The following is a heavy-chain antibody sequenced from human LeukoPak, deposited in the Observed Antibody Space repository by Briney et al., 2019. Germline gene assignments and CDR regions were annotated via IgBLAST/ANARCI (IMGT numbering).Heavy chain of an antibody. D-gene: IGHD2-2*01. CDR3: TTDLFSTSCVLCVDY. V-gene: IGHV3-15*01. CDR1: GFTFSSYS. CDR2: IKSKTDGGTT. Sequence: GESLRLSCAASGFTFSSYSMNWVRQAPGKGLEWVGRIKSKTDGGTTDYAAPVKGRFTISRDDSKNTLYLQMNSLKTEDTAVYYCTTDLFSTSCVLCVDYWGQGTLVTVSS. J-gene: IGHJ4*02.